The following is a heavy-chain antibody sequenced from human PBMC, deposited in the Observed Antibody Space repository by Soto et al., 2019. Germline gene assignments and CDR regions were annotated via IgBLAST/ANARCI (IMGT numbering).Heavy chain of an antibody. CDR1: SGSISSSNW. D-gene: IGHD2-2*01. CDR3: ARGVGGYCSSTSCSTEYFQH. CDR2: IYHSGST. J-gene: IGHJ1*01. Sequence: QEQLQESGPGLVKPSGTLSLTCAVSSGSISSSNWWTWVRQPPGKGLEWIGEIYHSGSTNYNPSLKSRGTISVDESKNQFSLQLRSVTAADTAVYYCARGVGGYCSSTSCSTEYFQHWGQGTLVTVSS. V-gene: IGHV4-4*02.